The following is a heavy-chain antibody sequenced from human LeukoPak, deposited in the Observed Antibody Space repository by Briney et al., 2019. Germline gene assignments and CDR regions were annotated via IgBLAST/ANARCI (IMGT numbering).Heavy chain of an antibody. D-gene: IGHD3-9*01. CDR2: FSSVGNYI. J-gene: IGHJ3*02. Sequence: PGGSLRLSCAASGFTFRSYSMNWVRQAPGKGLEWVSSFSSVGNYIFYADSVKGRFTISRDNTKKSLYLQMNSLRAEDTAVYYCVGKDWLLSHDALDIWGQGTMVTVSS. CDR1: GFTFRSYS. CDR3: VGKDWLLSHDALDI. V-gene: IGHV3-21*01.